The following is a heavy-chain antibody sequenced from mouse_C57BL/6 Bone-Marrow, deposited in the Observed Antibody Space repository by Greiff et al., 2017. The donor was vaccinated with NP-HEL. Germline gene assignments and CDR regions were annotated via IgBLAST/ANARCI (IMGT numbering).Heavy chain of an antibody. D-gene: IGHD1-1*01. CDR3: ARHKDTTVVATYYYGMDY. V-gene: IGHV5-6*01. J-gene: IGHJ4*01. CDR2: ISSGGSYT. Sequence: EVKLVESGGDLVKPGGSLKLSCAASGFTFSSYGMSWVRQTPDKRLEWVATISSGGSYTYYPDSVKGRFTISRDNAKNTLYLQMSSLKSEDTAMYYCARHKDTTVVATYYYGMDYWGQGTSVTVSS. CDR1: GFTFSSYG.